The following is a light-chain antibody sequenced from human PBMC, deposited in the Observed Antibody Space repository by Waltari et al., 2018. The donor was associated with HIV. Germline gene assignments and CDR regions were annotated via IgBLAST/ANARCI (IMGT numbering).Light chain of an antibody. Sequence: QSVLTQPPSVSGAPGPRVTISCTGSSSNIGAYDVHWYPQLPGRAPKLLIYANNNRPSGVPDRFSGSKSGTAASLAIAGLQIEDEGDYFCQSYDNSLRVSYVFSAGTRVTVL. J-gene: IGLJ1*01. CDR1: SSNIGAYD. CDR3: QSYDNSLRVSYV. CDR2: ANN. V-gene: IGLV1-40*01.